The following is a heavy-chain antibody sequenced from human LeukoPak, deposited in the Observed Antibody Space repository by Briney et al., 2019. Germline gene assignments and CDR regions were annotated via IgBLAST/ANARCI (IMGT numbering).Heavy chain of an antibody. Sequence: SETLSLTCTVSGGSISSGGYYWSWIRQHPGKGLEWIGYIYYSGSTYYNPSLKSRVTISVDTSKNQFSLKLSSVTAADTAVYYCASEQLVGSPFDYWGQGTLVTVSS. V-gene: IGHV4-31*03. CDR3: ASEQLVGSPFDY. J-gene: IGHJ4*02. CDR1: GGSISSGGYY. D-gene: IGHD6-6*01. CDR2: IYYSGST.